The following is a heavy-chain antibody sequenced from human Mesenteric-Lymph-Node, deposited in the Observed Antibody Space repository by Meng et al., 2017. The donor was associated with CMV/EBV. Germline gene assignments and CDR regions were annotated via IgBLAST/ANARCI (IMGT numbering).Heavy chain of an antibody. V-gene: IGHV3-13*01. CDR1: GFTFSSYA. CDR2: IDTAGDT. D-gene: IGHD2-21*01. CDR3: AKDLRGLPLAYCGGDCSNGMDV. Sequence: GGSLRLSCAASGFTFSSYAMSWVRQATGKGLEWVSAIDTAGDTYYPGSVKGRFTISRENAKNSLYLQMNSLRAEDTAVYYCAKDLRGLPLAYCGGDCSNGMDVWGQGTTVTVSS. J-gene: IGHJ6*02.